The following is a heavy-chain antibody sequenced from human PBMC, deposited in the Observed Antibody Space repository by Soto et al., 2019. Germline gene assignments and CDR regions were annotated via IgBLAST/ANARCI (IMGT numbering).Heavy chain of an antibody. CDR3: ARDGGYYDSSGYDY. CDR1: GFTVSSNY. CDR2: IYSGGST. J-gene: IGHJ4*02. Sequence: GGSLRLSCAASGFTVSSNYMSWVRQAPGKGLEWVSVIYSGGSTYYADSVKGRFTISRHNYKNTLYLQMNSMRDEDTAVYYCARDGGYYDSSGYDYWGQGTLVNVSS. D-gene: IGHD3-22*01. V-gene: IGHV3-53*04.